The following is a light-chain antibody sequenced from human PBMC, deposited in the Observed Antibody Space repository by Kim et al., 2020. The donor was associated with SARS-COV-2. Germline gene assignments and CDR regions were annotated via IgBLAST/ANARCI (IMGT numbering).Light chain of an antibody. Sequence: ETVMTQSPATLSVSPGERASLSCRASQSVSSDLAWYQQKPDQAPRLLIHRATTRATGIPARFTGSGSGTEFTLTVSSLESEDFAVYYCQQYNNWPLTFGGGTKVEI. CDR3: QQYNNWPLT. CDR1: QSVSSD. CDR2: RAT. J-gene: IGKJ4*01. V-gene: IGKV3-15*01.